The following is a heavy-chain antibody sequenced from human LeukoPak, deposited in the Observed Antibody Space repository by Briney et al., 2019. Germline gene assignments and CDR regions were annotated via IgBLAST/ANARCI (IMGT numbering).Heavy chain of an antibody. CDR2: INHSGST. Sequence: KASETLSLTCAVYGGSFSGYYWSWIRQPPGKGLEWIGEINHSGSTNYNPSLKSRVTISVDTSKNQFSLKLSSVTAADTAVYYCARDLQQLATNWFDPWGQGTLVTVSS. CDR1: GGSFSGYY. D-gene: IGHD6-13*01. V-gene: IGHV4-34*01. J-gene: IGHJ5*02. CDR3: ARDLQQLATNWFDP.